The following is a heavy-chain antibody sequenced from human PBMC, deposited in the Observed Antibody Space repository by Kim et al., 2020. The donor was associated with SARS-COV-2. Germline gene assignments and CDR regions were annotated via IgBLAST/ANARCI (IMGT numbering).Heavy chain of an antibody. CDR3: AREGIAAAAGGWFDP. D-gene: IGHD6-13*01. Sequence: DSVKGRFTISRDNAKNSLYLQMNSLRAEDTAVYYCAREGIAAAAGGWFDPWGQGTLVTVSS. V-gene: IGHV3-11*05. J-gene: IGHJ5*02.